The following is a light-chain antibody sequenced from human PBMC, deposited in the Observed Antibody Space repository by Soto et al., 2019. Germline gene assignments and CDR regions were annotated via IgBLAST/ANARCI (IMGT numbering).Light chain of an antibody. Sequence: PGARATLSCRASQGVSSRYLARYQQKPGQAPRLLIYGASTRATGIPDRFSGSGSGTDFTLTISRLEPEDFAVYHCQQYGSSPISFGPGTKVDIK. CDR3: QQYGSSPIS. CDR2: GAS. V-gene: IGKV3-20*01. CDR1: QGVSSRY. J-gene: IGKJ3*01.